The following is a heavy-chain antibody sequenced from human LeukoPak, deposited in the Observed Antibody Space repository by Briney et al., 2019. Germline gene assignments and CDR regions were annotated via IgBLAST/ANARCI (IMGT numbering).Heavy chain of an antibody. CDR2: ISSSSSYI. V-gene: IGHV3-21*01. D-gene: IGHD3-22*01. CDR1: GLTFSSYS. J-gene: IGHJ4*02. Sequence: GGSLRLSCAASGLTFSSYSMNWVRQAPGKGLEWVSCISSSSSYIYYGDSVKGRFTTSRDNAKNSLYLQMNSLRAEDTAVYYCARDLRSSGYYAFDYWGQGTLVTVSS. CDR3: ARDLRSSGYYAFDY.